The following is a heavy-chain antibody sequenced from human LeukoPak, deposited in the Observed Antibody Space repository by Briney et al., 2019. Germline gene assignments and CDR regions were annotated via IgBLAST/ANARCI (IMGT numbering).Heavy chain of an antibody. V-gene: IGHV1-69*13. D-gene: IGHD6-25*01. CDR3: ARSLLGSSGPLAFDI. Sequence: SVKVSCKASGGTFSSYAISWVRQAPGQGLEWMGGIIPIFGTANYAQKFQGRVTITADESTSTAYMELSSLRSEDTAVCYCARSLLGSSGPLAFDIWGQGTMVTVSS. CDR2: IIPIFGTA. J-gene: IGHJ3*02. CDR1: GGTFSSYA.